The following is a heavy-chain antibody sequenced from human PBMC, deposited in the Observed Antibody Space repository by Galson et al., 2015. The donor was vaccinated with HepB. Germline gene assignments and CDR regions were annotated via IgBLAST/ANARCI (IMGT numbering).Heavy chain of an antibody. D-gene: IGHD1-14*01. V-gene: IGHV3-21*06. J-gene: IGHJ4*02. Sequence: SLGLSCAASGFIFSTYSMNWVRQAPGKGLEWVSSITHTRGFMYYADSLKGRFTISRDNAKNSLYLQMNSLTAADTAVYYCARSGSTGQVDYWGQGTLVTVSS. CDR3: ARSGSTGQVDY. CDR2: ITHTRGFM. CDR1: GFIFSTYS.